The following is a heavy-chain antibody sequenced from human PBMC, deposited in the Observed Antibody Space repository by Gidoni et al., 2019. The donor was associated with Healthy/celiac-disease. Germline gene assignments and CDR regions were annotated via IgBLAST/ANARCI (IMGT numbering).Heavy chain of an antibody. CDR1: GGSFSGYY. CDR2: INHSGST. V-gene: IGHV4-34*01. CDR3: ARAEHGDPFDY. Sequence: QVQLQQWGAGLLKPSETLSLTCAVYGGSFSGYYWSWIRQPPGKGLEWIGEINHSGSTNYNPSLKSRVTISVDTSKNQFSLKLSSVTAADTAVYYCARAEHGDPFDYWGQGTLVTVSS. J-gene: IGHJ4*02. D-gene: IGHD4-17*01.